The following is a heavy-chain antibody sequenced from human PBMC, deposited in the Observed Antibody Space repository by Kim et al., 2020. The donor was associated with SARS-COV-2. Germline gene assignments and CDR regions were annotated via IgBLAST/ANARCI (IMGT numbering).Heavy chain of an antibody. D-gene: IGHD2-2*02. V-gene: IGHV3-23*01. Sequence: GGSLRLSCAASGFTFSSYAMSWVRQAPGKGLEWVSAISGSGGSTYYADSVKGRFTISRDNSKNTLYLQMNSLRAEDTAVYYCAKEGYCSSTSCYIRRYFDYWGQGTLVTVSS. J-gene: IGHJ4*02. CDR3: AKEGYCSSTSCYIRRYFDY. CDR2: ISGSGGST. CDR1: GFTFSSYA.